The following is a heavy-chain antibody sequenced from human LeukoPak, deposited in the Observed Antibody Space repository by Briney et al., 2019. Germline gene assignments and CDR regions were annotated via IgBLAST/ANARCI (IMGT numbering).Heavy chain of an antibody. CDR2: IKQDGSEK. V-gene: IGHV3-7*01. CDR1: GFTFSSYW. CDR3: ARDTNTPDYYYYYGMDV. J-gene: IGHJ6*02. D-gene: IGHD2-8*01. Sequence: GGSLRLSCAASGFTFSSYWMSWVRQAPGKGLEWVANIKQDGSEKYYVDSVKGRFTISRDNAKNSLYLQMNSLRAGDTAVYYCARDTNTPDYYYYYGMDVWGQGTTVTVSS.